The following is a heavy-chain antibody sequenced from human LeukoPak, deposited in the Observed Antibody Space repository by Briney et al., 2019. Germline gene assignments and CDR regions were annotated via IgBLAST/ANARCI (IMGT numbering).Heavy chain of an antibody. CDR2: MNPNSGNT. D-gene: IGHD6-19*01. CDR1: GYTFTSYD. J-gene: IGHJ4*02. CDR3: ARGGTYSSGWYDY. V-gene: IGHV1-8*01. Sequence: ASVKVSCKASGYTFTSYDINWVRQATGQGLEWMGWMNPNSGNTGYAQKFQGRVTITRDTSASTAYMELSSLRSEDTAVYYCARGGTYSSGWYDYWGQGTLVTVSS.